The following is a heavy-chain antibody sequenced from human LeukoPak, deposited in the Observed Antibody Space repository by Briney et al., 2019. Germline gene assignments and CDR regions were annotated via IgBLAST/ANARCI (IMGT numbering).Heavy chain of an antibody. J-gene: IGHJ3*02. Sequence: GGSLRLSCAASGFTFSSYSMNWVRQAPGKGLEWVSSISSSSSYIYYADSVKGRFTISRDNAKNSLYLQMNSLRAEDTAVYYCASNDYDILTGYTAFDIWGQGTMVTVSS. D-gene: IGHD3-9*01. CDR1: GFTFSSYS. CDR2: ISSSSSYI. V-gene: IGHV3-21*04. CDR3: ASNDYDILTGYTAFDI.